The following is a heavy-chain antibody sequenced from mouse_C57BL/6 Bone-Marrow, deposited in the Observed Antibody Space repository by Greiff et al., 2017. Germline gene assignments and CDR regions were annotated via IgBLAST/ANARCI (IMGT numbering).Heavy chain of an antibody. Sequence: QVQLQQSGAELSRPGASVKLSCKASGYTFTSYGISWVKQRTGQGLEWIGEIYPRSGNTYHNEKFKGKATLTADKSSSTAYMELRSLTSEDTAVYFCARVSTYAMDYWGQGTSVTVSA. V-gene: IGHV1-81*01. CDR2: IYPRSGNT. CDR3: ARVSTYAMDY. J-gene: IGHJ4*01. D-gene: IGHD1-1*01. CDR1: GYTFTSYG.